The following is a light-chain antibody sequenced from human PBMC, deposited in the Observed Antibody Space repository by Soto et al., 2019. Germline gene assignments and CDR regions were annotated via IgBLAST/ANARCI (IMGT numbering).Light chain of an antibody. CDR3: SSYTSSSILYV. Sequence: ALTQPASVSGSPGQSITISCTGTSSDVGGYNYVSWYQQHPGKAPKLMIYEVSNRPSGVSNRFSGSKSGNTASLTISGLQAEDEADYYCSSYTSSSILYVFGTGTKVT. CDR1: SSDVGGYNY. V-gene: IGLV2-14*01. J-gene: IGLJ1*01. CDR2: EVS.